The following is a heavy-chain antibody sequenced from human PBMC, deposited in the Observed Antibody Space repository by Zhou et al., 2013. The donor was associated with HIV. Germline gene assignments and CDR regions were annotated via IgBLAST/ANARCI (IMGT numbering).Heavy chain of an antibody. CDR2: ITPLVSTA. J-gene: IGHJ4*02. V-gene: IGHV1-69*04. Sequence: QVQLVQSGAGVKKPGSAVKVSCKASGGTFSNFPISWVRQAPGQGLEWMGRITPLVSTANYAQNFQARLTITADKSTRTAYMELTSLTYEDTAVYYCASPGSVTTVAYFDYWGQGTLVTVSS. CDR1: GGTFSNFP. D-gene: IGHD4-17*01. CDR3: ASPGSVTTVAYFDY.